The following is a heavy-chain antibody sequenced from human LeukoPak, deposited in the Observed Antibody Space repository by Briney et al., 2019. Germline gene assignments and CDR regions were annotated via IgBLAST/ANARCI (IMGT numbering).Heavy chain of an antibody. J-gene: IGHJ4*02. CDR2: ISYDGSNK. CDR3: ARGRDHDY. Sequence: GGSLRLSCAVSGFTFSSYAMHWVRQAPGKGLEWVAVISYDGSNKYYADSVKGRFTISRDNSKNTLYLQMNSLRAEDTAVYYCARGRDHDYWGQGTLVTVSS. CDR1: GFTFSSYA. V-gene: IGHV3-30-3*01.